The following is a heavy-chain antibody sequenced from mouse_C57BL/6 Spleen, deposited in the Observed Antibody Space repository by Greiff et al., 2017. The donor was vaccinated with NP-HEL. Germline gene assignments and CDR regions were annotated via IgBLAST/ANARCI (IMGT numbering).Heavy chain of an antibody. J-gene: IGHJ4*01. D-gene: IGHD3-3*01. CDR1: GYAFSSSW. Sequence: QVQLQQSGPELVKPGASVKISCKASGYAFSSSWMNWVKQRPGKGLEWIGRIYPGDGDTNYNGKFKGKATLTADESSSTAYMQLSSLTSEDSAVYFCARGTRYYAMDYWGQGTSVTVSS. CDR3: ARGTRYYAMDY. V-gene: IGHV1-82*01. CDR2: IYPGDGDT.